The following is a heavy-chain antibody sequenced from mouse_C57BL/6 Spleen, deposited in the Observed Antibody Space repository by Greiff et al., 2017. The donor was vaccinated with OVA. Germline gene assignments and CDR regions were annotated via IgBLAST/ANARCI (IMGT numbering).Heavy chain of an antibody. Sequence: EVQLQHSGPELVKPGASVKISCKASGYSFTGYYMNWVKQSPEKSLEWIGEINPSTGGTTYNQKFKAKATLTVDKSSSTAYMQLKSLTSEDSAVYYCAREGYYGSSYYFDYWGQGTTLTVSS. CDR1: GYSFTGYY. D-gene: IGHD1-1*01. J-gene: IGHJ2*01. CDR2: INPSTGGT. CDR3: AREGYYGSSYYFDY. V-gene: IGHV1-42*01.